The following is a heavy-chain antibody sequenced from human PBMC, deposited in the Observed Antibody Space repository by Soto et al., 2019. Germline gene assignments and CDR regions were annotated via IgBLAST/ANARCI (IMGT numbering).Heavy chain of an antibody. V-gene: IGHV2-5*02. CDR3: AHRPRGCSGGSCYSAFDY. J-gene: IGHJ4*02. Sequence: QITLKESGPPLVKPTQTLTLTCTFSGFSLSTSGVGVGWIRQPPGKALEWLALIYWDDDKRYSPSLKSRLTITKKTSKHQVVLTMTNMDPMDTATYYCAHRPRGCSGGSCYSAFDYWGQGTLVTVSS. D-gene: IGHD2-15*01. CDR2: IYWDDDK. CDR1: GFSLSTSGVG.